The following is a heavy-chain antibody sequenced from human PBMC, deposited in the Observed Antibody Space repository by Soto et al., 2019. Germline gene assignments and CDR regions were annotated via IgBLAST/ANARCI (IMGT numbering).Heavy chain of an antibody. J-gene: IGHJ4*02. CDR2: INPILSMS. D-gene: IGHD3-10*01. Sequence: GASVKVSCKASGDTFTFYSINWVRQAPGLGLEWVGRINPILSMSNYAQRFQGRVTMTADKSTSTAYMELSSLRSEDTAIYYCASSYGSGYRAFDYWGQGALVTVSS. CDR3: ASSYGSGYRAFDY. V-gene: IGHV1-69*02. CDR1: GDTFTFYS.